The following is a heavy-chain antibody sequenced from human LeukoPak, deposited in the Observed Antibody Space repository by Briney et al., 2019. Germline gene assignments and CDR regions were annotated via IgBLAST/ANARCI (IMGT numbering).Heavy chain of an antibody. D-gene: IGHD2-21*02. CDR3: ARGGHIVVVTAQNWFDP. CDR1: GYSFTSYG. J-gene: IGHJ5*02. CDR2: ISACNGNT. Sequence: GESLKISCKGSGYSFTSYGISWVRQAPGQGLEWMGWISACNGNTNYAQKLQGRVTMTRNTSISTAYMELSSLRSEDTAVYYCARGGHIVVVTAQNWFDPWGQGTLVTVSS. V-gene: IGHV1-18*01.